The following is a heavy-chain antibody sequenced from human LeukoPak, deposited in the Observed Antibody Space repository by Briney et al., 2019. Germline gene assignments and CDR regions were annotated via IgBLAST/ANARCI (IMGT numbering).Heavy chain of an antibody. D-gene: IGHD6-19*01. CDR3: ATAPPPPGIAVAGPYYYYGMDV. CDR1: GGSFSGYY. J-gene: IGHJ6*02. Sequence: SETLSLTCAVYGGSFSGYYWGWIRQPPGKGLEWIGRIYTSGSTNYNPSLKSRVTMSVDTSKNQFSLKLSSVTAADTAVYYCATAPPPPGIAVAGPYYYYGMDVWGQGTTVTVSS. CDR2: IYTSGST. V-gene: IGHV4-59*10.